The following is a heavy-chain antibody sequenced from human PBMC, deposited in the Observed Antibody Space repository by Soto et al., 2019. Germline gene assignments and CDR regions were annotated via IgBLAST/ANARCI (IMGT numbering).Heavy chain of an antibody. CDR1: GFRFSVYG. V-gene: IGHV3-33*01. Sequence: PRSSVKLSCAASGFRFSVYGMHWVRQAPGKGLEWVAVIWYDGSNKYYADSVKGRFTISRDNSKNTLYLQMNSLRAEDTAVYYCARDLGAIVAIDYWGQGTLVTVS. CDR2: IWYDGSNK. D-gene: IGHD5-12*01. CDR3: ARDLGAIVAIDY. J-gene: IGHJ4*02.